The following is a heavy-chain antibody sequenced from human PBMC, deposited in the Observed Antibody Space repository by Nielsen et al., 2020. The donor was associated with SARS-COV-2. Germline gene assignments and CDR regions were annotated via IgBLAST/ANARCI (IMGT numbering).Heavy chain of an antibody. Sequence: GGPLRPSCAASGFTFSSYGMHWVRQAPGKGLEGLAVIPYDGSNKYYADSVKGRFTISRDNAKNSLYLQMNGLRAEDTAVYYCARDRSFGYSYGSYYFDYWGQGTLVTVSS. CDR2: IPYDGSNK. CDR3: ARDRSFGYSYGSYYFDY. D-gene: IGHD5-18*01. V-gene: IGHV3-30*03. J-gene: IGHJ4*02. CDR1: GFTFSSYG.